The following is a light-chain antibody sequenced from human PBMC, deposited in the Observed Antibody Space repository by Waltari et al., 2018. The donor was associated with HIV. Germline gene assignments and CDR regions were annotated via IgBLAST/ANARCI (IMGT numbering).Light chain of an antibody. CDR1: ISDVGGYNY. V-gene: IGLV2-14*01. CDR2: EVS. CDR3: CSYTSRSTLV. Sequence: QSALTQPASVSGPPGHSSTIACTRTISDVGGYNYVSWYQLHPGNAPKLMIYEVSTRPSRIPFRFSGSKSGNTASLTISGLQAEDEADYYCCSYTSRSTLVFGGGTKLTVL. J-gene: IGLJ2*01.